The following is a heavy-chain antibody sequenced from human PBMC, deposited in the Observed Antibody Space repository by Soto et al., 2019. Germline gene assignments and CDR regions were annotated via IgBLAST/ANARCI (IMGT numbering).Heavy chain of an antibody. Sequence: SETLSLTCAVYGGSFVGYYCSFIRQPPWKGLEWIVEINHSGSTNYNPSLKSRVTISVDTSKNQFSLKLSSVTAADTAVYYCARGLRRNWFDPWGQGTLVTVSS. CDR2: INHSGST. D-gene: IGHD4-17*01. CDR3: ARGLRRNWFDP. V-gene: IGHV4-34*01. J-gene: IGHJ5*02. CDR1: GGSFVGYY.